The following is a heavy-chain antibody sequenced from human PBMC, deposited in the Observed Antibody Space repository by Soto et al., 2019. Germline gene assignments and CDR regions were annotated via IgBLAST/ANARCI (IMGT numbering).Heavy chain of an antibody. J-gene: IGHJ5*02. CDR2: IYYSGST. V-gene: IGHV4-59*02. CDR3: ARGGYWFDP. D-gene: IGHD3-16*01. Sequence: XGTLALTSTVSGGSVSSYSWSWIRQPPGKGLEWIGYIYYSGSTNYNPSLKSRVTISVDTSKNQFSLKLSSVTAADTAVYYCARGGYWFDPWGQRTPVTVSS. CDR1: GGSVSSYS.